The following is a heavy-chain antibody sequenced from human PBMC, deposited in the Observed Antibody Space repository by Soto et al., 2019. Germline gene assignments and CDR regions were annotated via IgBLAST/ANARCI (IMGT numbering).Heavy chain of an antibody. V-gene: IGHV3-30*03. J-gene: IGHJ4*02. D-gene: IGHD1-1*01. CDR1: GFTFSNYG. Sequence: GGSLRLSCAASGFTFSNYGMHWVRQAPGKGLEWVAVIASDGRTKYYADSVKGRFAISRDNSKNTLYLQMNSLSPDDTAVYYCARKPETGTTVPFDYWGQGTLVTVSS. CDR3: ARKPETGTTVPFDY. CDR2: IASDGRTK.